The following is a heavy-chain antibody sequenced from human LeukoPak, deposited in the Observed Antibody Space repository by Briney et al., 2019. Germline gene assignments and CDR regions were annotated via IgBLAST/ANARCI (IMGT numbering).Heavy chain of an antibody. CDR3: ARGTDYGDYVFFHWYFDL. J-gene: IGHJ2*01. CDR2: IRYDGSNN. V-gene: IGHV3-30*02. Sequence: GGSLRLSCAASGFTFSSYGMHWVRQAPGKGLEWVAFIRYDGSNNYYTDSVKGRFTISRDNSKNTLYLQMSSLRSDDTAVFYCARGTDYGDYVFFHWYFDLWGRGTLVTVSS. D-gene: IGHD4-17*01. CDR1: GFTFSSYG.